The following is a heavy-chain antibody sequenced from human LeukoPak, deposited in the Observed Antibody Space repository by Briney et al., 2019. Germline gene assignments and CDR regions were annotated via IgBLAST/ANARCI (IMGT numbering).Heavy chain of an antibody. CDR2: IKQDGSEK. Sequence: GGSLRLSCAASGFTFSSYWMNWVRQAPGKGPEWVANIKQDGSEKYYVDSVKGRFTISRDNAKNSLYLQMNSLRVEDTAVYYCAKVGQRWLQFKGNWFDPWGQGTLVTVSS. CDR1: GFTFSSYW. CDR3: AKVGQRWLQFKGNWFDP. V-gene: IGHV3-7*01. J-gene: IGHJ5*02. D-gene: IGHD5-24*01.